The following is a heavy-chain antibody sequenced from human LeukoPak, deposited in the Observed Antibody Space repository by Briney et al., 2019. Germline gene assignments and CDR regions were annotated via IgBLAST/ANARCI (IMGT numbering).Heavy chain of an antibody. CDR1: GYTFTNYD. D-gene: IGHD7-27*01. CDR2: MSPNNGDT. V-gene: IGHV1-8*01. CDR3: ARNPPRTGDFNS. J-gene: IGHJ4*02. Sequence: ASVKVSCKTSGYTFTNYDINWVRQATGQGLEWLGWMSPNNGDTGYAQKFQGRVTMTRDTSTNTAYMELSGLTFEDTAVYYCARNPPRTGDFNSWGQGALVTVSS.